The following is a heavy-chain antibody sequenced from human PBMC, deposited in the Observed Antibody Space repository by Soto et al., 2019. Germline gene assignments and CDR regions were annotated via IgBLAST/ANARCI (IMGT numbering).Heavy chain of an antibody. CDR3: ARSREYCSGGSCYFDF. V-gene: IGHV1-18*01. CDR1: GYTFTSYG. Sequence: ASVKVSCKASGYTFTSYGISWVRQAPGQGLEWMGWISAYSGDTNYAQKFQGRVTMITEPSTSTAYMELRSLRSDDTVVYYCARSREYCSGGSCYFDFWGQGTLVTVSS. CDR2: ISAYSGDT. J-gene: IGHJ4*02. D-gene: IGHD2-15*01.